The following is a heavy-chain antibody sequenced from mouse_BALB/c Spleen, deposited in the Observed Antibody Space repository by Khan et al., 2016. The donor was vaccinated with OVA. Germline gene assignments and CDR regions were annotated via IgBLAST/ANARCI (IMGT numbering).Heavy chain of an antibody. V-gene: IGHV1-4*01. J-gene: IGHJ3*01. CDR2: INPSSGYT. Sequence: QVQLKESGAELARPGASVKMSCKASGYTFTSYTIHWIKQRPGQGLEWIGYINPSSGYTNYNQKFKDKATLTADKSSTTAYMQLSSLTSDDSAVYYCEGDGAYYRNDGWFAYGGQGTLVTVSA. CDR1: GYTFTSYT. D-gene: IGHD2-14*01. CDR3: EGDGAYYRNDGWFAY.